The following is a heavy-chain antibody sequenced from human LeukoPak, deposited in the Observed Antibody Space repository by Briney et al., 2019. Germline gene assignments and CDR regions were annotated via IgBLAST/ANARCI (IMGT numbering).Heavy chain of an antibody. CDR2: MSPNSGDT. V-gene: IGHV1-8*01. CDR3: ARGPPNWGYDY. Sequence: ASVKVSCKASGYTFASYDFNWVRQATGQRPEWMGWMSPNSGDTGYAQKFQDRVTMTRNTSISTAYMELSSLRSDDTAVYYCARGPPNWGYDYWGPGTLVTVTS. D-gene: IGHD7-27*01. J-gene: IGHJ4*02. CDR1: GYTFASYD.